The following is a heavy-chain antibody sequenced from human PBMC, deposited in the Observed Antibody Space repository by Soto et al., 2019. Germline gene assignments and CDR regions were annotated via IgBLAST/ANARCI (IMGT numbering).Heavy chain of an antibody. CDR3: ATAKGLRGYWFDP. J-gene: IGHJ5*02. CDR2: FDPEDGET. D-gene: IGHD5-12*01. V-gene: IGHV1-24*01. Sequence: ASVKVSCKVSGYTLTELSMHWVRQAPGKGLGWMGGFDPEDGETIYAQKFQGRVTMTEDTSTDTAYMELSSLRSEDTAVYYCATAKGLRGYWFDPWGQGTLVTVSS. CDR1: GYTLTELS.